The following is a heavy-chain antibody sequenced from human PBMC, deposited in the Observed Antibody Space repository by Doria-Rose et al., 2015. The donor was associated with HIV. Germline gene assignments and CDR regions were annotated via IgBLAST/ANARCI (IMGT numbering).Heavy chain of an antibody. CDR1: GFSFESYA. CDR2: ICWDSGAK. J-gene: IGHJ6*03. Sequence: VQLVQSGGGLVQPGRPLRLSCVGSGFSFESYAMHWVRLAPGKGLEWVAGICWDSGAKGNADSVEARFTISRGNAKKSVYLEMRSLRPEDTAFYYCAKAPIIGPKYYFYMDVWGKGTSVTVSS. D-gene: IGHD3-3*01. CDR3: AKAPIIGPKYYFYMDV. V-gene: IGHV3-9*01.